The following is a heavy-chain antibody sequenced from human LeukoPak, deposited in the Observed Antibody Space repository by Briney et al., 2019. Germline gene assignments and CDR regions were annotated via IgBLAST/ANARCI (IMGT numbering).Heavy chain of an antibody. CDR1: GYSFTNYW. V-gene: IGHV5-51*01. CDR2: IYVRDSDT. CDR3: ARLLGPPKRRQLVVQPFGY. Sequence: GESLKISCKDSGYSFTNYWIGWVRQMPGKNLEWMGIIYVRDSDTRYSPPFQGQVTISADKSINTAYLQWSSLKASDTAMYYCARLLGPPKRRQLVVQPFGYWGQGTLVTVSS. J-gene: IGHJ4*02. D-gene: IGHD6-13*01.